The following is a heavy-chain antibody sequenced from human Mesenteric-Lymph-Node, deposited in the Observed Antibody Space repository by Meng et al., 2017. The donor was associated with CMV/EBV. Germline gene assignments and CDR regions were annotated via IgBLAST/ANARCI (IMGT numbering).Heavy chain of an antibody. Sequence: GESLKISCAASGFTFSSYAMSWVRQAPGKGLEWVSAISGSGGSTYYADSVKGRFTISRDNSKNTLYLQMNSLRAEDTAVYYCAKDNEGRYCTNGVCYRGGWFDPWGQGTLVTVSS. D-gene: IGHD2-8*01. CDR2: ISGSGGST. CDR1: GFTFSSYA. CDR3: AKDNEGRYCTNGVCYRGGWFDP. J-gene: IGHJ5*02. V-gene: IGHV3-23*01.